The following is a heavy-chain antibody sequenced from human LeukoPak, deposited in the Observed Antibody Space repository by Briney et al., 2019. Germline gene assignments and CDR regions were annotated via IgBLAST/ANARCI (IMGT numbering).Heavy chain of an antibody. J-gene: IGHJ3*02. V-gene: IGHV3-30*02. Sequence: GGSLRLSCAASGFTFSTYAMHWVRQARGKGLEWVAVIWYDGSNKYYADSVKGRFTISRDNSKNTLYLQMNSLRPEDTAVYYCAKPLAYKRGAFDIWGQGTMVTVSS. CDR2: IWYDGSNK. CDR3: AKPLAYKRGAFDI. D-gene: IGHD1-1*01. CDR1: GFTFSTYA.